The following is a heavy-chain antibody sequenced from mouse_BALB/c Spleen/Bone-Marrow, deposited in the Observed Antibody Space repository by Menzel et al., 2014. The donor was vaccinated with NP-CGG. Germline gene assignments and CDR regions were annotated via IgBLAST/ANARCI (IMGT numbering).Heavy chain of an antibody. CDR2: IDPANGNT. Sequence: DVKLHVSGEELVKPGASVKLSCTASGFNIKDTYMHWVKQRPEQGLEWIGRIDPANGNTKYEPKFQGKATITADTSSNTVYLQLRSLTSEDTPDYSCARWEYYAMDYWGQGTSVTGS. CDR1: GFNIKDTY. D-gene: IGHD4-1*01. CDR3: ARWEYYAMDY. V-gene: IGHV14-3*02. J-gene: IGHJ4*01.